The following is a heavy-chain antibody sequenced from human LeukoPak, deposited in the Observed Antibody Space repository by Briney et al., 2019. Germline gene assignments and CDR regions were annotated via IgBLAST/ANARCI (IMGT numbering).Heavy chain of an antibody. CDR2: ISYDGRDI. D-gene: IGHD3-10*01. V-gene: IGHV3-30*18. J-gene: IGHJ4*02. Sequence: GGSLRLSCAASGVTFSSYGMHWVRQAPGKGLEWVAVISYDGRDIHYADSVKGRLTISRDNSKNTLYLQMNSLRAEDTAVYYCAKGKLWFGELLSTIDYWGQGTLVTVSS. CDR3: AKGKLWFGELLSTIDY. CDR1: GVTFSSYG.